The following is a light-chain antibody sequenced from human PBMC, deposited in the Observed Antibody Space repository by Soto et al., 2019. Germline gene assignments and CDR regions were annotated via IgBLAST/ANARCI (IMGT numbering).Light chain of an antibody. CDR3: KQRRIHPIT. Sequence: HLTQSPSSLSASVGDRVTITCRASQGISSYFAWYQQQPGKAPKLLIYAASTLQTGVPSRFSGSGSGTDFTLTISSLQPEDFASYYCKQRRIHPITFGQGTRLDIK. V-gene: IGKV1-9*01. J-gene: IGKJ5*01. CDR1: QGISSY. CDR2: AAS.